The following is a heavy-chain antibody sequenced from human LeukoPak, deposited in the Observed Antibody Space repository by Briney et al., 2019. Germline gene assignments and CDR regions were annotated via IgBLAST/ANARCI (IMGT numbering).Heavy chain of an antibody. V-gene: IGHV3-74*01. CDR2: INSDGSST. CDR1: GFTFSSYW. J-gene: IGHJ6*02. Sequence: PGGSLRLSCAASGFTFSSYWMHWVRQAPGKGLVWVSRINSDGSSTSYADSVKGRFTISRDNAKNTLYLQMNSLRAEDTAVYYCAREWVGYYGSGSYLYYYGMDVWGQGTTVTVSS. D-gene: IGHD3-10*01. CDR3: AREWVGYYGSGSYLYYYGMDV.